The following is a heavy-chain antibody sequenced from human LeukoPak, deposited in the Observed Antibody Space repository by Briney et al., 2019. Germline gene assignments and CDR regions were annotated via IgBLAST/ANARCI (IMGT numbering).Heavy chain of an antibody. CDR3: ARDRSYYGSGSQYYYGMDA. Sequence: GGSLRLSCAASGFTFSDCYMSWIRQAPGKGLEWVSYISSSGSTIYYADSVKGRFTISRDNAKNSLYLQMNSLRAEDTAVYYCARDRSYYGSGSQYYYGMDAWGQGTTVTVSS. J-gene: IGHJ6*02. CDR2: ISSSGSTI. V-gene: IGHV3-11*01. CDR1: GFTFSDCY. D-gene: IGHD3-10*01.